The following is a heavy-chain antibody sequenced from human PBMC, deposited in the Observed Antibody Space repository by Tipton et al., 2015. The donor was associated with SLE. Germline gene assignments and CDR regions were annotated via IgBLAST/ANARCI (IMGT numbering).Heavy chain of an antibody. CDR1: GYTFTSYG. CDR3: ARDSEDYEFWSGLYYYFGRDV. V-gene: IGHV1-18*01. J-gene: IGHJ6*02. CDR2: ISAYNGNT. Sequence: QLVQSGAEVKKPGASVKVSCKASGYTFTSYGISWVRQAPGQGLEWMGWISAYNGNTNYAQKHQGRVTMTTDTSTSTAYMELRSLRSDDTAVYYCARDSEDYEFWSGLYYYFGRDVWGQGTTVTVS. D-gene: IGHD3-3*01.